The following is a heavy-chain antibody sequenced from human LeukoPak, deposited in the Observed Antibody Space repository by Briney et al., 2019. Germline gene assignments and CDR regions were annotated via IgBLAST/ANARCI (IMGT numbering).Heavy chain of an antibody. CDR3: AKEEGDSSFDY. CDR1: GFTFSIYA. Sequence: PGGSLRLSCAASGFTFSIYAMAWVRQAPGKGLDWVSTMSVDGGYIKSADFVKGRFTISRDNSKNTVYLQMNSLRAEDTAVYYCAKEEGDSSFDYWGQGTLVTVSS. D-gene: IGHD5-24*01. CDR2: MSVDGGYI. V-gene: IGHV3-23*01. J-gene: IGHJ4*02.